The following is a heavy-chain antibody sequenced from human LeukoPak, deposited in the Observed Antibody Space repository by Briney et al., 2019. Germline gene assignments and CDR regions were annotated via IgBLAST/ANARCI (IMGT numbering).Heavy chain of an antibody. V-gene: IGHV3-53*01. Sequence: PGGSLRLSCAASGFIVSSNYMSWVRQAPGKGLEWVSVIYSDGSTYYADSVKGRFTISRDNFKNTLYLQMNSLRAEDTAVYYCARGRGYSGYDPTGLFDYWGQGTLVTVSS. CDR3: ARGRGYSGYDPTGLFDY. D-gene: IGHD5-12*01. J-gene: IGHJ4*02. CDR1: GFIVSSNY. CDR2: IYSDGST.